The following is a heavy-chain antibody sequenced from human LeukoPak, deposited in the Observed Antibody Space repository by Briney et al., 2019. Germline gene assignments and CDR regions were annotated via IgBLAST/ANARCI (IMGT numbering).Heavy chain of an antibody. CDR2: IYFSGST. CDR3: ARDIGGIAAVRDY. D-gene: IGHD6-13*01. CDR1: GGSISSYY. J-gene: IGHJ4*02. V-gene: IGHV4-59*01. Sequence: SETLSLTCTVSGGSISSYYWSWIRQPPGKGLEWIGYIYFSGSTIYNPSLKTRVTMSADTSKNQFSLNLSSVTAADTAVYYCARDIGGIAAVRDYWGQGTLVTVSS.